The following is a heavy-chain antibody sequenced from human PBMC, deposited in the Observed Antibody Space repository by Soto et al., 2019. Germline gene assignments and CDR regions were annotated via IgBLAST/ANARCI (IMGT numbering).Heavy chain of an antibody. CDR3: ARDPNGDYLGAFDF. V-gene: IGHV3-23*01. CDR1: GFTFSSFF. J-gene: IGHJ3*01. CDR2: IGANGGGT. D-gene: IGHD4-17*01. Sequence: EVQLLEPGGGLVQPGGSLRLSCAASGFTFSSFFMSWVRQAPGKGLDWVSGIGANGGGTYYADSVKGRFIISRDNSKNTLYLQMNVLRAKETAVYYYARDPNGDYLGAFDFWGQKTMVTVSS.